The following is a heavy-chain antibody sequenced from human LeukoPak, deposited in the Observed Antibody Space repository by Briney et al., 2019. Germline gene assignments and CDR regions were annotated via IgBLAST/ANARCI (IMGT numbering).Heavy chain of an antibody. D-gene: IGHD2-2*01. CDR1: GFTFSNSW. J-gene: IGHJ3*02. CDR2: IKEDGGEK. V-gene: IGHV3-7*04. CDR3: ARSPVEVDGFDI. Sequence: GGSLRLSCAASGFTFSNSWMTWVRQAPGKGLEWVANIKEDGGEKYYVDSVKGRFTVSRDNAKRSLYLQMNSLRAEDTAVYYCARSPVEVDGFDIWGQGTMVTVSS.